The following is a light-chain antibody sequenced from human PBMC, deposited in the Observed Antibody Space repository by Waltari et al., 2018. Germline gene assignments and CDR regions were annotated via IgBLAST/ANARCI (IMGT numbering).Light chain of an antibody. J-gene: IGKJ5*01. V-gene: IGKV3-15*01. CDR1: QSVSSY. CDR2: GAS. Sequence: EIVMTQSPATLSVSPVERATLSCRASQSVSSYLAWYQQKPGQAPRLLIYGASTRATGIPARFSGSGSGTEFTLTISSMQSEDFAVYFCQQYNNWPPITFGQGTRLEIK. CDR3: QQYNNWPPIT.